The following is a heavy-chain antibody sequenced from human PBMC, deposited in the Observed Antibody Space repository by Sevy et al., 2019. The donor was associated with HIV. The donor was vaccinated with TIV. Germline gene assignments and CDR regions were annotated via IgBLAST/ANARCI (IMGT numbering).Heavy chain of an antibody. V-gene: IGHV3-23*01. CDR2: ISGSGTT. CDR3: TISQPNFYDSFSDAFDM. CDR1: GFTFGSYA. D-gene: IGHD3-22*01. Sequence: GGSLRLSCAASGFTFGSYAMTWVRQAPGKGLEWVSGISGSGTTYYADSVKGGFTISRENSKSTLFLQLNSLRADDTAVYYCTISQPNFYDSFSDAFDMWGQGTLVTVSS. J-gene: IGHJ3*02.